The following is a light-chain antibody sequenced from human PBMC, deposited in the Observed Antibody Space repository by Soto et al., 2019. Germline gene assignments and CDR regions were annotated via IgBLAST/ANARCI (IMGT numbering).Light chain of an antibody. CDR3: QEYSKWPLFP. CDR2: AAS. Sequence: EIVVTQSPGILSVSPGDRATLSCRASQSVSTNLAWYQQKPGQAPTLLIYAASTRATGIPARFTGSGSGTYFTLTISCLPSEDFAVYYCQEYSKWPLFPFGPGTRVDIK. CDR1: QSVSTN. V-gene: IGKV3-15*01. J-gene: IGKJ3*01.